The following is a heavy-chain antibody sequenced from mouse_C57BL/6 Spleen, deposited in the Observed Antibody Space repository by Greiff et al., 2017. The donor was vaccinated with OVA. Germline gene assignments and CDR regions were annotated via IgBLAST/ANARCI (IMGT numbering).Heavy chain of an antibody. CDR1: DYTFTSYG. J-gene: IGHJ2*01. CDR2: IYPRSGNT. D-gene: IGHD2-3*01. Sequence: QVQLQQPGAELVRPGASVKLSCKASDYTFTSYGISWVKQRPGQGLEWIGEIYPRSGNTYYNEKFKGKATLTVDKSSSTAYMEHRSLTSEDAAVYFCAGESYDGYYLYYFDYWGKGTTLTVSS. CDR3: AGESYDGYYLYYFDY. V-gene: IGHV1-81*01.